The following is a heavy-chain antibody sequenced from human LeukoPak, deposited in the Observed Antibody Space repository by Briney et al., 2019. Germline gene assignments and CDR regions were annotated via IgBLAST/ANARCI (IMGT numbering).Heavy chain of an antibody. CDR3: ATPPSAYYDFWSGS. D-gene: IGHD3-3*01. CDR1: GGSFSGYC. V-gene: IGHV4-34*01. J-gene: IGHJ5*02. CDR2: INHSGST. Sequence: SETLSLTCAVYGGSFSGYCWSWIRQPPGKGLEWIGEINHSGSTNYNPSLKSRVTISVDTSKNQFSLKLSSVTAADTAVYYCATPPSAYYDFWSGSWGQGTLVTVSS.